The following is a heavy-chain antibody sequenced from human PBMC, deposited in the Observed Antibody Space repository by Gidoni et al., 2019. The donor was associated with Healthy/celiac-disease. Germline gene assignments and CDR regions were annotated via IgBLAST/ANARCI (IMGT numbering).Heavy chain of an antibody. CDR2: ISSSSSYT. V-gene: IGHV3-11*06. CDR3: ASYQNYYDSSGHIDY. D-gene: IGHD3-22*01. J-gene: IGHJ4*02. Sequence: QVQLVESGGGLVKPGGSLRLSCAASGFTFIDYYMSWIRQAPGKGLEWVSYISSSSSYTNYADSVKGRFTISRDNAKNSLYLQMNSLRAEDTAVYYCASYQNYYDSSGHIDYWGQGTLVTVSS. CDR1: GFTFIDYY.